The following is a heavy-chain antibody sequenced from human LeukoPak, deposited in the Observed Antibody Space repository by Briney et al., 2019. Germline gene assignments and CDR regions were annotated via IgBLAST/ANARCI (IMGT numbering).Heavy chain of an antibody. CDR1: GFTFSTYG. Sequence: GGSLRLSCAASGFTFSTYGMNWVRQAPGKGLEWVSGISGSGSNAYYADSVKGRFTISRDDSKNTLYLQMNSLRAEDTAVYYCARTDPKPSITMIVVVISPFQHWGQGTLVTVSS. CDR2: ISGSGSNA. J-gene: IGHJ1*01. V-gene: IGHV3-23*01. CDR3: ARTDPKPSITMIVVVISPFQH. D-gene: IGHD3-22*01.